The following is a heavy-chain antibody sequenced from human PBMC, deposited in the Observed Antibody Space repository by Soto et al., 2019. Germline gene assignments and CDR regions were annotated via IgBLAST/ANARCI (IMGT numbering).Heavy chain of an antibody. CDR1: GFTFSSYS. D-gene: IGHD1-26*01. Sequence: GGSLRLSCAASGFTFSSYSMNWVRQAPGKGLEWVSYISSSSSTIYYADSVKGRFTISRDNAKNSLYLQMNSLRDEDTAVYYCARDREELRRSSFDIWGQGTMVTVSS. J-gene: IGHJ3*02. CDR3: ARDREELRRSSFDI. CDR2: ISSSSSTI. V-gene: IGHV3-48*02.